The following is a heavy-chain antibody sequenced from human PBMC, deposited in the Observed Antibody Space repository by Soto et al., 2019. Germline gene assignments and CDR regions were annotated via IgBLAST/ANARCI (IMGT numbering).Heavy chain of an antibody. J-gene: IGHJ4*02. CDR1: GFTFSSYS. CDR2: ISSSSYI. V-gene: IGHV3-21*01. D-gene: IGHD6-19*01. Sequence: GGSLRLSCAASGFTFSSYSMNWVRQAPGKGLEWVSSISSSSYIYYADSVKGRFTISRDNAKNSLYLQMNSLRAEDTAVYYCARDKGSGWYSYDYWGQGTLVTVSA. CDR3: ARDKGSGWYSYDY.